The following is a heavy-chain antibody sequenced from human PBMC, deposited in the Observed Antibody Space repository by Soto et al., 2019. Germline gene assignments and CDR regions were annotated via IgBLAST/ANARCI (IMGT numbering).Heavy chain of an antibody. CDR1: GYTFTSYG. Sequence: ASLKVSCKASGYTFTSYGISWVRQAPGQGLEWMGWISAYNGNTNYAQKLQGGVTMTTDTSTSTAYMELRSLRSDDTAVYYCARAVHFWSGYTVYYMDVWGKGTTVTVSS. J-gene: IGHJ6*03. V-gene: IGHV1-18*01. CDR3: ARAVHFWSGYTVYYMDV. CDR2: ISAYNGNT. D-gene: IGHD3-3*02.